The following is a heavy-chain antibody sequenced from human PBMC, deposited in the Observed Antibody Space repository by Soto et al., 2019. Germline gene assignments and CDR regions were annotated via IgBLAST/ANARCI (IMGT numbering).Heavy chain of an antibody. V-gene: IGHV1-58*01. CDR2: IVAGSGNT. D-gene: IGHD1-1*01. J-gene: IGHJ6*01. CDR3: AADPGAGTYYYYYGMDV. CDR1: GFPFTSSA. Sequence: SVKVCFKASGFPFTSSAVQWVRQARGQRLEWIGWIVAGSGNTNYAQKFQERVTITRDMSTSTAYMELRSLRSEDTAVYYCAADPGAGTYYYYYGMDVWGHGTTVTVSS.